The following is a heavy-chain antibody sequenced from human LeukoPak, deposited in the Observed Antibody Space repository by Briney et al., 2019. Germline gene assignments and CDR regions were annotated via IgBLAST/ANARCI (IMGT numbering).Heavy chain of an antibody. CDR1: GGSFSGYY. D-gene: IGHD2-15*01. J-gene: IGHJ6*02. CDR3: ARWGYCSGGSCYYSYFYYYGMDV. Sequence: SETLSLTCAVYGGSFSGYYWSWIRQPPGKGLEWIGEINHSGSTNYNPSLKSRVTISVDTSKNRFSLKLSSVTAADTAVYYCARWGYCSGGSCYYSYFYYYGMDVWGQGTTVTVSS. CDR2: INHSGST. V-gene: IGHV4-34*01.